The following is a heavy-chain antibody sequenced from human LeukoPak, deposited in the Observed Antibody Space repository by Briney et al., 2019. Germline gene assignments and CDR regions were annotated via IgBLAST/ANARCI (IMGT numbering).Heavy chain of an antibody. CDR1: GGSISSYY. D-gene: IGHD2-2*01. J-gene: IGHJ5*02. CDR3: ARGGAVCRSTSCFFGSDP. Sequence: SETLSLTCTVSGGSISSYYWSWIRQPPGKGLEWIGYIYYSGSTNYNPSLKSRVTISVDTSKNQFSLKLSSVTAAATAVFYFARGGAVCRSTSCFFGSDPGGKETWVTVPS. CDR2: IYYSGST. V-gene: IGHV4-59*01.